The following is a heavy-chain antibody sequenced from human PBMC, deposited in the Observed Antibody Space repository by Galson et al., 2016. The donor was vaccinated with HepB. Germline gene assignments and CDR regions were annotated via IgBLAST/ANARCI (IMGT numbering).Heavy chain of an antibody. CDR1: GYTFNKYA. Sequence: SVKVSCKASGYTFNKYAIHWVRQAPGQRLEWMGWINTDNGHTQYSQKFQDRVTITWDTFASTAYMELSSPRSEDTAVYYCARNLIGGADFDYWGQGTLVPVSS. J-gene: IGHJ4*02. CDR3: ARNLIGGADFDY. V-gene: IGHV1-3*04. CDR2: INTDNGHT. D-gene: IGHD3-16*01.